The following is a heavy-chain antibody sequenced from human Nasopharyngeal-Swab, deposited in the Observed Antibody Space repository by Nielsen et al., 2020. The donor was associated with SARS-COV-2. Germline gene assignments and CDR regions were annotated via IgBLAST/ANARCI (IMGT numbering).Heavy chain of an antibody. V-gene: IGHV3-30*04. CDR2: ISYDGSNK. Sequence: GESLKISCAASGFTFSSYAMHWVRQAPGKGLEWVAVISYDGSNKYYADSVKGRFTISRDNSKNTLYLQMNSLRAEDTAVYYCARDLSGGNLDYWGQGTLVTVSS. D-gene: IGHD3-16*01. CDR3: ARDLSGGNLDY. CDR1: GFTFSSYA. J-gene: IGHJ4*02.